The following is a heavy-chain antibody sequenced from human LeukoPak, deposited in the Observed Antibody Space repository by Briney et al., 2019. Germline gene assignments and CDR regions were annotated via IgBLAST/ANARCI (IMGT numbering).Heavy chain of an antibody. V-gene: IGHV3-23*01. CDR3: AKDPYYYDSSGYYWEGNWLDP. CDR2: ISGSGGST. Sequence: GGSLRLSCAASGFTFSSYAMSWVRQAPGKGLEWVSAISGSGGSTYYADSVKGRFTISRDNSKNTLYLQMNSLRAEDTAVYYCAKDPYYYDSSGYYWEGNWLDPWGQGTLVTVSS. CDR1: GFTFSSYA. J-gene: IGHJ5*02. D-gene: IGHD3-22*01.